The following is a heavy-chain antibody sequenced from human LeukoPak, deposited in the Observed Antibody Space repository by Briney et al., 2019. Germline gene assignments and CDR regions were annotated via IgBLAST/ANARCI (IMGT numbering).Heavy chain of an antibody. Sequence: PGRSLRLSCAASGFTFSSYAMHWVRQAPGKGLEWVAVISYDGSNKYYADSVKGRFTISRDNSKNTLYLQMNSLRAEDTAVYYCARDLHYYDSSGYWFWGQGALVTVSS. CDR2: ISYDGSNK. D-gene: IGHD3-22*01. CDR3: ARDLHYYDSSGYWF. V-gene: IGHV3-30*04. CDR1: GFTFSSYA. J-gene: IGHJ4*02.